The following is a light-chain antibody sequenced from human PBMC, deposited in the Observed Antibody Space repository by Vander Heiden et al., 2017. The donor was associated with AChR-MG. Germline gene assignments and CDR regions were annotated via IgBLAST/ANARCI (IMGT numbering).Light chain of an antibody. CDR3: SSYTTSSAPFV. V-gene: IGLV2-14*03. CDR1: SSDVGVYNY. CDR2: DVS. Sequence: QSALTQPASVSGSPGQSITIPCTGTSSDVGVYNYVSWFQQHPGKAPKLMISDVSNRPSGVSNRFSGSKSGNTASLTISGLRAEDEADYYCSSYTTSSAPFVFGTGTKVTVL. J-gene: IGLJ1*01.